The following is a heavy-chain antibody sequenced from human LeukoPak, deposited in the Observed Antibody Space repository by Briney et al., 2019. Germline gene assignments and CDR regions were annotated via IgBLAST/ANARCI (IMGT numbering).Heavy chain of an antibody. CDR2: IYHSGST. Sequence: SETLSLTCTVSGYSISSGYYWGWIRQPPGKGLEWIGSIYHSGSTYYNPSLKSRVTISVDTSKNQFSLKLSSVTAADTAVYYCARVFWSGYYYFDYWGQGTLVTVSS. D-gene: IGHD3-3*01. V-gene: IGHV4-38-2*02. J-gene: IGHJ4*02. CDR3: ARVFWSGYYYFDY. CDR1: GYSISSGYY.